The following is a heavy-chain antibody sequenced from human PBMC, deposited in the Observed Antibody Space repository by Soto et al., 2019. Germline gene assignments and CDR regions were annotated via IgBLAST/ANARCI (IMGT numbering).Heavy chain of an antibody. J-gene: IGHJ4*02. V-gene: IGHV4-59*12. CDR3: ARGRRITMVRGVYDY. Sequence: SETLSLTCTVSGGSISSYYWSWIRQPPGKGLEWIGYIYYSGSTNYNPSLKSRVTISVDTSKNQFSLKLSSVTAADTAVYYCARGRRITMVRGVYDYWGQGTLVTVSS. CDR1: GGSISSYY. D-gene: IGHD3-10*01. CDR2: IYYSGST.